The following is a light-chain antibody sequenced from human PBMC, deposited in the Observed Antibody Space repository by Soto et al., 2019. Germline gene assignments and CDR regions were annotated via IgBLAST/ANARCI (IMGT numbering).Light chain of an antibody. CDR3: TSYAGNNIGV. V-gene: IGLV2-8*01. Sequence: QSVLTQPPSASGSPGQSVTISCTGTSSDVGGYNYVSWYQQYPGKAPKLMIYEVSKRPSGVPDRFSGSKSGKTASLTVSGLQPEDEADYYCTSYAGNNIGVFGGGTKLTVL. CDR1: SSDVGGYNY. CDR2: EVS. J-gene: IGLJ3*02.